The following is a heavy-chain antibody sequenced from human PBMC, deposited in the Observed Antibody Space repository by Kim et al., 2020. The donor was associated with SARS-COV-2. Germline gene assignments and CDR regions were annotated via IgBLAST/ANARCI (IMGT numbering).Heavy chain of an antibody. CDR1: GYTLTELS. D-gene: IGHD6-13*01. J-gene: IGHJ6*02. Sequence: ASVKVSCKVSGYTLTELSMHWVRQAPGKGLEWMGDFDPEDGETIYAQKFQGRVTMTEDTSTDTAYMELSSLRSEDTAVYYCATSYGSSWYKLNYYYYGMDVWGQGTTVTVSS. CDR2: FDPEDGET. V-gene: IGHV1-24*01. CDR3: ATSYGSSWYKLNYYYYGMDV.